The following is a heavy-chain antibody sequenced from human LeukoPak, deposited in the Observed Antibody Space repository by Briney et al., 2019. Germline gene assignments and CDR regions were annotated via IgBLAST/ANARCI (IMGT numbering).Heavy chain of an antibody. V-gene: IGHV4-59*01. CDR1: GGSISSYY. CDR3: ARDGAYYDFWSDRKDYYYYYMDV. Sequence: SETLSLTCTVSGGSISSYYWSWIRQPPGKGLEWIGYIYYSGSTNYNPSLKSRVTISVDTSKNQFSLKLSSVTAADTAVYYCARDGAYYDFWSDRKDYYYYYMDVWGKGTTVTVSS. CDR2: IYYSGST. D-gene: IGHD3-3*01. J-gene: IGHJ6*03.